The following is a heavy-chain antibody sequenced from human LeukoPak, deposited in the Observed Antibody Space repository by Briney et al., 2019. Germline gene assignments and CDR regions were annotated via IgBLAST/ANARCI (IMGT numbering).Heavy chain of an antibody. J-gene: IGHJ4*02. CDR3: ARVALAVAGHGGIDY. CDR2: IIPMFRTA. CDR1: GGIFNSKA. D-gene: IGHD6-19*01. V-gene: IGHV1-69*13. Sequence: SAKVSCKASGGIFNSKALSWVRQAPGQGLEWMGGIIPMFRTANYAQKFQGRVTITADESTSTAYMELSSLRSEDTAVYYCARVALAVAGHGGIDYWGQGTLVTVSS.